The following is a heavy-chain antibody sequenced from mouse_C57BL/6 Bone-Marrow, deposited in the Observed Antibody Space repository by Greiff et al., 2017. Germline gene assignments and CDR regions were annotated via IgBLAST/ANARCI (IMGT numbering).Heavy chain of an antibody. J-gene: IGHJ3*01. CDR3: ARGGGYYVAY. D-gene: IGHD2-3*01. CDR2: ISSGSSTI. CDR1: GFTFSDYG. Sequence: EVHLVESGGGLVKPGGSLKLSCAASGFTFSDYGMHWVRQAPEKGLEWVAYISSGSSTIYYADTVKGRFTISRDNAKNTLFLQMTSLRSEDTAMYYCARGGGYYVAYWGQGTLVTVSA. V-gene: IGHV5-17*01.